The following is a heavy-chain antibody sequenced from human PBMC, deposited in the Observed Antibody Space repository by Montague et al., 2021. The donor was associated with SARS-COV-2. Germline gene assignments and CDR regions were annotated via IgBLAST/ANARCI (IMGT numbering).Heavy chain of an antibody. CDR3: ARAVSVRRAVNWFDP. D-gene: IGHD3-10*01. CDR1: GASMSDHY. CDR2: IYYSGGI. Sequence: SETLSLTCTVSGASMSDHYWAWIRQPPGKGLEWLAYIYYSGGINSNASLKSRVSMSVDKSKNQFSLKLTSVTAADKAVYYCARAVSVRRAVNWFDPWGQGTLVTVSS. J-gene: IGHJ5*02. V-gene: IGHV4-59*11.